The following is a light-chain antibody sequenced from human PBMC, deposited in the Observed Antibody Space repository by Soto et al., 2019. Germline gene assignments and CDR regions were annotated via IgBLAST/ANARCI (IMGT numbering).Light chain of an antibody. CDR2: AAA. Sequence: DIQLTQSPSFLSASVGDRVTISCRASEDISSYLAWYQQRPGKAPKLLIYAAASLHSGVPSRFSGSGSGTEFTLTISSLQSEDFATYYCQHLKIYPITFGQGTRLEIK. J-gene: IGKJ5*01. CDR1: EDISSY. CDR3: QHLKIYPIT. V-gene: IGKV1-9*01.